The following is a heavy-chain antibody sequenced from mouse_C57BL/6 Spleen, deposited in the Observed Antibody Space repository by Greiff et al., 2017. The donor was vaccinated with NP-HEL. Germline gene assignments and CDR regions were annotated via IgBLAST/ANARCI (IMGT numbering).Heavy chain of an antibody. J-gene: IGHJ2*01. CDR1: GYTFTGYW. Sequence: QVQLKHSGAELMTPGASVKLSCKATGYTFTGYWIEWVKQRPGHGLEWIGDILPGSGSTNYNEKFKGKATLTADTSSNTAYMQLSSMTTEDSAIYYGAVCYSSRGYFDYWGQGTTLTVSS. D-gene: IGHD1-1*01. CDR2: ILPGSGST. CDR3: AVCYSSRGYFDY. V-gene: IGHV1-9*01.